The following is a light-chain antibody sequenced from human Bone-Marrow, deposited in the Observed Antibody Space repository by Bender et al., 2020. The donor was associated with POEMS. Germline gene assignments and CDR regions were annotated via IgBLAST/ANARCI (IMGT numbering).Light chain of an antibody. CDR1: DLGDKY. CDR3: QAWDTYSVI. V-gene: IGLV3-1*01. J-gene: IGLJ2*01. Sequence: SYEVTQPPSVSVSPGQTASITCSGDDLGDKYVAWNQYKQGQSPVLVIYQDTKRPSGIPERFSGSNSGNTATLTISGTQAMDEADYYCQAWDTYSVIFGGGTKLTVL. CDR2: QDT.